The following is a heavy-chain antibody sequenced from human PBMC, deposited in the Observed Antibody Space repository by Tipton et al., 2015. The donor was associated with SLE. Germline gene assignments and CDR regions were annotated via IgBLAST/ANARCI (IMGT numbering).Heavy chain of an antibody. V-gene: IGHV3-7*01. Sequence: SLRLSCAVSGFTFSNYWMSWVRQAPGKGLEWVANIKEDGSQKNYMDSVRGRFTISRDNAKSSLYLQMDSLRTEDTAVYYCARDTFASGNRGYFEYWGQGTLVTVSS. D-gene: IGHD1-14*01. CDR1: GFTFSNYW. CDR3: ARDTFASGNRGYFEY. J-gene: IGHJ4*02. CDR2: IKEDGSQK.